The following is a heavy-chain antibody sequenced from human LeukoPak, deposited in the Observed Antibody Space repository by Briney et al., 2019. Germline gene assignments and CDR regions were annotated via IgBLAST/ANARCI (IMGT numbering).Heavy chain of an antibody. Sequence: GRSLRLSCAASGFTFDDYAMHWVRHAPGKGLEWVSGISWNSGSIGYGDSVKGRFTISRDNAKNSLYLQMNSLRAEDTALYYCAKDMAGTTTAWFDPWGHGTLVTVSS. J-gene: IGHJ5*02. CDR1: GFTFDDYA. CDR2: ISWNSGSI. V-gene: IGHV3-9*01. CDR3: AKDMAGTTTAWFDP. D-gene: IGHD6-19*01.